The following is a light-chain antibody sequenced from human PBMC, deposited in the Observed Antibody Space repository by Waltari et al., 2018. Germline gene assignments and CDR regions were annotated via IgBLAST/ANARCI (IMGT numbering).Light chain of an antibody. CDR3: ASYTSTFTWV. CDR2: DVT. J-gene: IGLJ3*02. CDR1: SSDIGIYNH. Sequence: QSALTQPPSVSGSPGQSVTITCTGTSSDIGIYNHVSWFQQPPGTAPKLLIYDVTYRPSGVPDRFSGSKSGNTASPTFSGLQTEDESDYYCASYTSTFTWVFGGGTKLTVL. V-gene: IGLV2-18*02.